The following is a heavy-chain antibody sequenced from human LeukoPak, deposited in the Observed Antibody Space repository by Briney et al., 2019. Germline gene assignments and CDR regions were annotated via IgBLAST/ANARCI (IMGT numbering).Heavy chain of an antibody. J-gene: IGHJ5*02. Sequence: PSETLSLTCAVYGGSFSGYYWSWIRQPPGKGLEWIGEINHSGSTNYNPSLKSRVTISVDTSKNQFSLKLSSVTAADTAVYYCALGAGYSYTNWFDPWGQGTLVTVSS. CDR2: INHSGST. CDR3: ALGAGYSYTNWFDP. V-gene: IGHV4-34*01. CDR1: GGSFSGYY. D-gene: IGHD5-18*01.